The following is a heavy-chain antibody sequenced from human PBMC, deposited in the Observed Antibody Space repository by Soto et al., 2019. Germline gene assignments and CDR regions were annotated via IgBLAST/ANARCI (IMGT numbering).Heavy chain of an antibody. Sequence: ASVKVSCKASGGTFSSYAISWVRQAPGQGLEWMGGIIPIFGTANYAQKFQGGVTITADESTSTAYMELSSLRSEDTAVYYCARGAYSYGTYYYYGMDVWGQGTTVTAP. CDR1: GGTFSSYA. CDR3: ARGAYSYGTYYYYGMDV. CDR2: IIPIFGTA. V-gene: IGHV1-69*13. D-gene: IGHD5-18*01. J-gene: IGHJ6*02.